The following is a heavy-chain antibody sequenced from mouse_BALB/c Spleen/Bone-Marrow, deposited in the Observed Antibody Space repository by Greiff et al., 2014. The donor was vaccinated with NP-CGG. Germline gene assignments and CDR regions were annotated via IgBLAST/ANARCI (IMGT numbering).Heavy chain of an antibody. CDR2: IYPGNSDT. Sequence: EVQLQQSGTVLARPGASVEMSCKASGYTFTSYWMHWVEQRPGQGLEWIGTIYPGNSDTTYNQKFKGKAKLTAVTSTSTAYMELSSLTNEDSAVYYCTTLARNYFDYWGQGTTLTVSS. CDR1: GYTFTSYW. CDR3: TTLARNYFDY. V-gene: IGHV1-5*01. J-gene: IGHJ2*01.